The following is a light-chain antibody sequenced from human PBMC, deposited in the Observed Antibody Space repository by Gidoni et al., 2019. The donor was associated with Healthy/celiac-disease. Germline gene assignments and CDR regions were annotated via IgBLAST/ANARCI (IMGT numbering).Light chain of an antibody. CDR1: QRMSSW. CDR2: KAS. J-gene: IGKJ1*01. Sequence: DIQMTQSPSTLSASVGDRVTITCRASQRMSSWLAWYQQKPGKAPKLLIYKASSLESGVPARVSGSGSGTEFTLTISSRQPDDFATYYCQQDNSYSQTFGQGTKVEIK. V-gene: IGKV1-5*03. CDR3: QQDNSYSQT.